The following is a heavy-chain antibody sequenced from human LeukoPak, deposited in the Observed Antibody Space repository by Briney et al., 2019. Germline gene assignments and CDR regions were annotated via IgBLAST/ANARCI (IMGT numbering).Heavy chain of an antibody. J-gene: IGHJ4*02. Sequence: GGSLRLSCAASGFTFSSYWMHWVRQAPGKGLVWVSRINSDGSSTSYADSVKGRFTISRDNAKNTLYLQMNSLRAEDTAVYYCAREIVVPAVLDYWAREPWSPSPQ. CDR2: INSDGSST. CDR3: AREIVVPAVLDY. D-gene: IGHD2-2*01. V-gene: IGHV3-74*01. CDR1: GFTFSSYW.